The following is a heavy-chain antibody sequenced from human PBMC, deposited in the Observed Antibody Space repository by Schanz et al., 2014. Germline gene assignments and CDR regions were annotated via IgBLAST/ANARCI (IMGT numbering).Heavy chain of an antibody. CDR1: GYTFTNFF. J-gene: IGHJ4*02. CDR3: AGAFDSSGYYFDY. D-gene: IGHD3-22*01. V-gene: IGHV1-46*03. CDR2: VNPSVRGT. Sequence: QVHLVQSGAEVHKPGASLKISCKASGYTFTNFFLHWVRQAPGQGLEWMGIVNPSVRGTHFARECQGRVTVTSDTSTSTVYMELSGLRSEDTAVYYCAGAFDSSGYYFDYWGQGTLVTVSS.